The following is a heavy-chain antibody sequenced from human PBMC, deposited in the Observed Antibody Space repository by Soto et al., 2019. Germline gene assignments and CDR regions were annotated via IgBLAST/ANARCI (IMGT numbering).Heavy chain of an antibody. CDR2: ISAYNGNT. Sequence: GASVKVSCKASGYTFTSYGISWVRQAPGQGLEWMGWISAYNGNTNYAQKLQGRVTMTTDTSTSTAYMELRSLRSDDTAVYYCARGIAVAGTEYDAFDICGQGTMVTVSS. CDR1: GYTFTSYG. J-gene: IGHJ3*02. D-gene: IGHD6-19*01. CDR3: ARGIAVAGTEYDAFDI. V-gene: IGHV1-18*01.